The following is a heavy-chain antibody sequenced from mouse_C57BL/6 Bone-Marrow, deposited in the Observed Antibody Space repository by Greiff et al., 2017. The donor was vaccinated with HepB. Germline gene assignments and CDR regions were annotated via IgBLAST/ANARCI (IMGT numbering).Heavy chain of an antibody. CDR1: GYTFTSYW. J-gene: IGHJ2*01. D-gene: IGHD2-4*01. CDR3: ARSYDYDFDY. V-gene: IGHV1-69*01. CDR2: IDPSDSYT. Sequence: QVQLQQSGAELVMPGASVKLSCKASGYTFTSYWMHWVKQRPGQGLEWIGEIDPSDSYTNYNKKFKGKSTVAVDKSSSTSYMQLSSLTSEDSAVYYCARSYDYDFDYWGQGTTLTVSS.